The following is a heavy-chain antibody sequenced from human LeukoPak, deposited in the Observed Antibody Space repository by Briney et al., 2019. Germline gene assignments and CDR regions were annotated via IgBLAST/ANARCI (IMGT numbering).Heavy chain of an antibody. CDR3: AKDRGYDAGGYAFDH. J-gene: IGHJ4*02. CDR2: ISGSDSST. D-gene: IGHD4/OR15-4a*01. CDR1: RFAFGSYA. V-gene: IGHV3-23*01. Sequence: GGSLRLSCAASRFAFGSYAMSWVRRAPGKGLEWVSAISGSDSSTYYADSVRGRFTISRDNSKNTLYLQMNSLRAEDTAFYYCAKDRGYDAGGYAFDHWGQGTLVTVSS.